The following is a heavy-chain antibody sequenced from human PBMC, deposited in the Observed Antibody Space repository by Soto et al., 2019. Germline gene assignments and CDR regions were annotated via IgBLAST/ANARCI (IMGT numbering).Heavy chain of an antibody. Sequence: GGSLRLSCAASGFTCSSYVMSWVRRAPGKGLEWVSSISGSGGSAYYADSVKGRFTISRDTSENTLYLQMNSLRAEDTAVYYCAKGFSNSWSPAFFDYWGQGTLVTVSS. CDR3: AKGFSNSWSPAFFDY. CDR2: ISGSGGSA. CDR1: GFTCSSYV. J-gene: IGHJ4*02. D-gene: IGHD6-13*01. V-gene: IGHV3-23*01.